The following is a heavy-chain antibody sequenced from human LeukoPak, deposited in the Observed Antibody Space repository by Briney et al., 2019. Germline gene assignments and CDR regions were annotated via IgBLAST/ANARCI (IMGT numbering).Heavy chain of an antibody. J-gene: IGHJ3*02. CDR3: ASSLVSGKQGDI. V-gene: IGHV3-20*04. CDR1: GFTFDDYG. CDR2: INWNGGST. D-gene: IGHD1-26*01. Sequence: PGGSLRLSCAASGFTFDDYGMSWVRQAPGKGLEWVSGINWNGGSTGYADSVKGRSTISRDNAKNSLYLQMNSLRAEDTALYYCASSLVSGKQGDIWGQGTMVTVSS.